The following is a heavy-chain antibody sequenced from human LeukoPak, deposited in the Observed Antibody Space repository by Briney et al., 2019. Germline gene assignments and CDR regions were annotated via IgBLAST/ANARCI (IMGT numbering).Heavy chain of an antibody. J-gene: IGHJ6*02. CDR3: ARHSIAVAGTDYYYYYGMDV. V-gene: IGHV1-69*13. CDR1: GGTFSSYA. CDR2: IIPIFGTA. Sequence: SVKVSCKASGGTFSSYAISWVRQAPGQGLEWMGGIIPIFGTANYAQKFQGRVTITADESTSTAYMELSSLRSEDTAVYYCARHSIAVAGTDYYYYYGMDVWGQGTAVTVSS. D-gene: IGHD6-19*01.